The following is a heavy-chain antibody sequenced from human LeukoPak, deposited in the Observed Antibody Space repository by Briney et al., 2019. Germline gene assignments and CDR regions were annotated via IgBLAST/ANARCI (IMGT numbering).Heavy chain of an antibody. CDR2: IVVGGGNT. V-gene: IGHV1-58*02. CDR1: GFTFTSSA. Sequence: SVKVSCKASGFTFTSSAMQWVRQARGQRLEWIGWIVVGGGNTNYAQKFQERVTITRDMSTSTAYMELSSLRSEDTAVYYCAADGRVEMATIQLYSWGQGTLVTVSS. J-gene: IGHJ4*02. CDR3: AADGRVEMATIQLYS. D-gene: IGHD5-24*01.